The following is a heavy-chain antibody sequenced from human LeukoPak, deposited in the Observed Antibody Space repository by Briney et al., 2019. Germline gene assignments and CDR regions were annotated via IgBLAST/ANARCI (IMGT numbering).Heavy chain of an antibody. CDR2: IYPDDSDT. J-gene: IGHJ4*02. Sequence: GESLKISCKGSTDILSNYWIGWVRQLPGKGLEWLGIIYPDDSDTRYSPSFQGQVTISADKSISTAYLQWSSLKATDTAMYYCARPRGFVVRSGGYYFDYWGQGTLVTVSS. V-gene: IGHV5-51*01. CDR1: TDILSNYW. D-gene: IGHD2-21*01. CDR3: ARPRGFVVRSGGYYFDY.